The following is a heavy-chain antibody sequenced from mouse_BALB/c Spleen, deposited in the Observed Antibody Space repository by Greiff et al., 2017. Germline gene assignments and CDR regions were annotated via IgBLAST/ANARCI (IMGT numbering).Heavy chain of an antibody. CDR2: ISTYYGNT. CDR1: GYTFTDYA. Sequence: VQLQQSGPELVRPGVSVKISCKGSGYTFTDYAMHWVKQSHAKSLEWIGVISTYYGNTNYNQKFKGKATMTVDKSSSTAYMELARLTSEDSAIYYCAREADGSSLYWYFDVWGAGTTVTVSS. CDR3: AREADGSSLYWYFDV. D-gene: IGHD1-1*01. V-gene: IGHV1-67*01. J-gene: IGHJ1*01.